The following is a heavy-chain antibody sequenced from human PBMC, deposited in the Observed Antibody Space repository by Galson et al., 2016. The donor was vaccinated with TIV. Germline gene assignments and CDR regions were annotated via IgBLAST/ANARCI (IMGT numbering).Heavy chain of an antibody. CDR3: ATFRGARGTFDY. Sequence: SVKVSCKASGYSFTRYYMHWVRQAPGQGLKWMGVIDPSGGSTTYAQKFQGRVTMTRDMSTSTVYMELSSLRSEDTAVYYCATFRGARGTFDYWGQGTLVTDSS. D-gene: IGHD2/OR15-2a*01. V-gene: IGHV1-46*01. CDR1: GYSFTRYY. CDR2: IDPSGGST. J-gene: IGHJ4*02.